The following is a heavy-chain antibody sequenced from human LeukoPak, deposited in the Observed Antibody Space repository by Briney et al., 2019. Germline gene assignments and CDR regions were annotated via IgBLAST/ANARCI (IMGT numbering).Heavy chain of an antibody. D-gene: IGHD3-22*01. CDR1: GFTFSDYW. CDR2: IRQDAGEK. CDR3: ARAAPYYYDSSGYSAFDS. V-gene: IGHV3-7*02. J-gene: IGHJ3*02. Sequence: GGSLRLSCAASGFTFSDYWMSWVRQAPGKGLEWVANIRQDAGEKNYVDSVKGRFTISRDNAKNSLYLQMNSLRDEDTAVYYCARAAPYYYDSSGYSAFDSWGQGTMVTVSA.